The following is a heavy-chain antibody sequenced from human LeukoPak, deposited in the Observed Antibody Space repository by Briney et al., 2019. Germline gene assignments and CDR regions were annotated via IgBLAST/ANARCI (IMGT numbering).Heavy chain of an antibody. V-gene: IGHV3-21*01. J-gene: IGHJ4*02. CDR1: GFTFSSYS. D-gene: IGHD3-22*01. CDR2: IGSSSSYI. Sequence: PGGSLRLSCAASGFTFSSYSMNWVRQAPGKGLEWVSSIGSSSSYIYYADSVKGRFTISRDNAKNSLYLQMNSLRAEDTAVYYCARAADYYDSSGYLDWGQGTLVTVSS. CDR3: ARAADYYDSSGYLD.